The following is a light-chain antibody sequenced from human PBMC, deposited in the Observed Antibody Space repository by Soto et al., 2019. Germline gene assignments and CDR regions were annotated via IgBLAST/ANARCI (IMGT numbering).Light chain of an antibody. CDR3: SSYTSNTTPV. CDR1: SSDVGAYNF. Sequence: QSVLTQPASVSGSPGQSSTISCTGTSSDVGAYNFVSWYQQHPGKAPKLMIYDVNNRPSGVSERFSGSKSANTASLTISGLHAEDEADYYCSSYTSNTTPVFGGGTKLTVL. J-gene: IGLJ2*01. CDR2: DVN. V-gene: IGLV2-14*03.